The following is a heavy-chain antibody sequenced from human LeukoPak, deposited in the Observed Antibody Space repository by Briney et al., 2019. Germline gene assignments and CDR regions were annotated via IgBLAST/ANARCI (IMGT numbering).Heavy chain of an antibody. V-gene: IGHV3-23*01. CDR3: ADSLVNSPVFQY. CDR2: ISGSGGRT. Sequence: GGSQTLSCAASGFPFSSYAMSGVRQAPGKGLEWVSAISGSGGRTDYADSVKGRFTISRDNSKNTVYPQMNSLRAEDTAVYYCADSLVNSPVFQYWGQ. D-gene: IGHD1-14*01. J-gene: IGHJ4*02. CDR1: GFPFSSYA.